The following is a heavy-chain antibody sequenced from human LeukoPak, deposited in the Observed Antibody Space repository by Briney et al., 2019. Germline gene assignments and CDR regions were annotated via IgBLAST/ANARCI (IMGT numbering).Heavy chain of an antibody. CDR2: IIPIFGTA. D-gene: IGHD6-13*01. V-gene: IGHV1-69*06. CDR3: ARGSIAAELNMDV. CDR1: GGTFSSYA. Sequence: GASVKVSCKASGGTFSSYAISWVRQAPGQGLEWMGRIIPIFGTANYAQKFQGRATITADKSTSTAYMELSSLRSEDTAVYYCARGSIAAELNMDVWGKGTTVTVSS. J-gene: IGHJ6*03.